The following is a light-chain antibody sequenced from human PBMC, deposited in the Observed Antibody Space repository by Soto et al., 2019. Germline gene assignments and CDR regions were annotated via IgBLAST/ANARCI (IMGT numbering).Light chain of an antibody. V-gene: IGLV2-14*01. CDR1: SSDVGSNNY. Sequence: QSALTQPASVSGSPGQSITISCSGTSSDVGSNNYVSWYQQHPGGAPKLMIYEVSNRPSGVSDRFSGSKSVNTASLTISGLQDEDEADYYCSSSTSSNTLVFGTGTKLTVL. CDR3: SSSTSSNTLV. J-gene: IGLJ1*01. CDR2: EVS.